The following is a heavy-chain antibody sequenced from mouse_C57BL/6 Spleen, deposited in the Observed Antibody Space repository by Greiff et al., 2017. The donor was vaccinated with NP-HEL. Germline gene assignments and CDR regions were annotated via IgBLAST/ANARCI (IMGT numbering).Heavy chain of an antibody. CDR3: ARGGGYSNSPFDY. V-gene: IGHV1-69*01. CDR2: IDPSDSYT. J-gene: IGHJ2*01. Sequence: QVQLQQPGAELVMPGASVKLSCKASGYTFTSYWMHWVKQRPGQGLEWIGEIDPSDSYTNYNQKFKGKSTLTVDKSSSTAYMQLSSLTSEDSAVYYCARGGGYSNSPFDYWGQGTTLTVSS. D-gene: IGHD2-5*01. CDR1: GYTFTSYW.